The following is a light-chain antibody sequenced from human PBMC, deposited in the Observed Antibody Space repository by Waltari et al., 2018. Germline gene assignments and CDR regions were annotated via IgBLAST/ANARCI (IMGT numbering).Light chain of an antibody. J-gene: IGLJ3*02. CDR2: DVN. CDR3: CSDAGSYTWV. Sequence: QSALTQPRPVSGSPRQSVTLSCTGTSSDVGGYYYVSWYQQHPGKAPKLMIYDVNKRPSGVPDRFSGSKSGNTASLTISGLQAEDEADYYCCSDAGSYTWVFGGGTKLTVL. CDR1: SSDVGGYYY. V-gene: IGLV2-11*01.